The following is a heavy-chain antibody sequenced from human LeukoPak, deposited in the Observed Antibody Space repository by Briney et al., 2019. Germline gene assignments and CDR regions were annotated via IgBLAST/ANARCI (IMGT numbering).Heavy chain of an antibody. CDR1: GFTVSSNY. V-gene: IGHV3-53*01. CDR2: IYSGGST. Sequence: QPGGSLRLSCAASGFTVSSNYMSWVRQAPGKGLEWVSVIYSGGSTYYADSVKGRFTISRDNSKNMLYLQMNSLRAEDTAVYYCAREVVSIPSYFESWGQGTLVTVSS. CDR3: AREVVSIPSYFES. D-gene: IGHD2-15*01. J-gene: IGHJ4*02.